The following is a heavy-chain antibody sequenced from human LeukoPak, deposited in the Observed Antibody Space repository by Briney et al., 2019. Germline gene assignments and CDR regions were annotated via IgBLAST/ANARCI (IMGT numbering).Heavy chain of an antibody. CDR1: GGTFSSYA. Sequence: GASVKVSCKASGGTFSSYAISWVRQAPGQGLEWMGGIIPIFGTANYAQKFQGRVTITADESTSTAYMELSSLRSEDTAVYYCARYIPRGQQLRLDPWGQGTLVTVSS. CDR3: ARYIPRGQQLRLDP. J-gene: IGHJ5*02. D-gene: IGHD6-13*01. V-gene: IGHV1-69*13. CDR2: IIPIFGTA.